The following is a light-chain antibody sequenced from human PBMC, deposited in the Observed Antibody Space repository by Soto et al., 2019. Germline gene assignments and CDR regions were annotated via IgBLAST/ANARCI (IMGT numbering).Light chain of an antibody. CDR3: QHYVSSPWT. CDR2: DAS. Sequence: FVLTQSPGTLSLSPWERATLSCRASQTVRNNYLAWYQQKPGQAPRLLIYDASQRATGIPARFRGSGSGTDFTLTISRLEPEDFAMFYCQHYVSSPWTFGQGTKVDIK. CDR1: QTVRNNY. V-gene: IGKV3-20*01. J-gene: IGKJ1*01.